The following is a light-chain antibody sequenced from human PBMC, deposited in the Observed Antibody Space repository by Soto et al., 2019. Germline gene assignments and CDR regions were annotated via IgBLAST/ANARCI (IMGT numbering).Light chain of an antibody. CDR2: EVS. Sequence: QSALTQPASVSGSPGQSITISCTGTSSDVGGYNYVSWYQQHPGKAPKLMISEVSNRPSGVSNRFSGSKSGNTASLTISGLQAEDEADYYCSSYTGSSTLEIGGGTQLTVL. CDR1: SSDVGGYNY. CDR3: SSYTGSSTLE. V-gene: IGLV2-14*01. J-gene: IGLJ2*01.